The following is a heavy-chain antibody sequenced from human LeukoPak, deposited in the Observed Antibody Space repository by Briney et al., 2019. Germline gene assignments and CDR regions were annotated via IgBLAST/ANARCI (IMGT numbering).Heavy chain of an antibody. Sequence: GGSLRLSCAASGFTFDDYVMHWVRHAPGKGLEWVSGITWNSDTIAYADSVKGRFTISRDNAKNSLYLQMNSLRAEDTAVYYCARDRSHQRRFHSSREENWFDPWGQGTLVTVSS. CDR2: ITWNSDTI. CDR3: ARDRSHQRRFHSSREENWFDP. CDR1: GFTFDDYV. J-gene: IGHJ5*02. D-gene: IGHD6-13*01. V-gene: IGHV3-9*01.